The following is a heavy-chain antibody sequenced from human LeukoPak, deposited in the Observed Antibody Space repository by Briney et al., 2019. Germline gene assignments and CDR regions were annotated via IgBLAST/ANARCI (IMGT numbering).Heavy chain of an antibody. V-gene: IGHV1-69*13. CDR2: IIPIFGTA. D-gene: IGHD5-18*01. CDR1: GGTFSSYA. Sequence: ASVTVSCTASGGTFSSYAISWVRQAPGQGLEWMGGIIPIFGTANYAQKFQGRVTITADESTSTAYMELSSLRSEDTAVYYCARGYSYGTYYYYGMDVWGQGTTVTVSS. CDR3: ARGYSYGTYYYYGMDV. J-gene: IGHJ6*02.